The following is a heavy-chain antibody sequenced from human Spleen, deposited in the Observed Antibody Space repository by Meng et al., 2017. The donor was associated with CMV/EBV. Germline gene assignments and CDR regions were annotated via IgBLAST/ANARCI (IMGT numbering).Heavy chain of an antibody. V-gene: IGHV1-2*02. J-gene: IGHJ4*02. D-gene: IGHD6-6*01. CDR3: ASAARGDF. CDR2: IDPNTGGT. CDR1: GYTFTAYR. Sequence: ASVKVSCKASGYTFTAYRIDWVRQAPGKGLEWMGWIDPNTGGTHYTQNFQGRVTMSADTSISTAYMELSTLTSDDTAVYYCASAARGDFWGQGTLVTVSS.